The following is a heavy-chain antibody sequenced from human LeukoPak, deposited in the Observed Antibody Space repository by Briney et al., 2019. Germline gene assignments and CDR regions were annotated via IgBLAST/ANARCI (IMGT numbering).Heavy chain of an antibody. Sequence: GGSLRLSCAASGFTFSSYAMSWVRQAPGKGLEWVSAISGSGGSTYYADSVKGRFTISRDNSKNTLYLQMNSLRAEDTAVYYCAKVQGLLGSEWLFPEDAFDIWGQGTMVTVSS. CDR2: ISGSGGST. CDR1: GFTFSSYA. V-gene: IGHV3-23*01. J-gene: IGHJ3*02. CDR3: AKVQGLLGSEWLFPEDAFDI. D-gene: IGHD3-3*01.